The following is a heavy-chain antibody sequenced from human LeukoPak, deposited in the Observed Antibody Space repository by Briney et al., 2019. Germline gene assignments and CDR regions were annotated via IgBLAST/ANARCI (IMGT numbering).Heavy chain of an antibody. CDR1: GGSISSSSYY. CDR2: IYYSGST. Sequence: SETLSLTCTVSGGSISSSSYYWGWIRQPPGKGLEWIGSIYYSGSTYYNPSLKSRVTISVDTSKNQFSLKLSSVTAADTAVYYCARHRGYSSSWYKIWGQGTLVTVSS. CDR3: ARHRGYSSSWYKI. V-gene: IGHV4-39*01. D-gene: IGHD6-13*01. J-gene: IGHJ4*02.